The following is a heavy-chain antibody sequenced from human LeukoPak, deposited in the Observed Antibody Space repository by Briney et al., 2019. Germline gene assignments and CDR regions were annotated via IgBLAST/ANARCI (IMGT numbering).Heavy chain of an antibody. V-gene: IGHV1-24*01. Sequence: ASVKVSCKGSGYIFTELSMHWVRQAPGQGLEWMGGFNPEDGETFYAQKFQGRVNMTEDTSTDTAYMELSSLSYDDTAVYYCATDGAGDYLNHWGQGTLVTVSS. CDR3: ATDGAGDYLNH. D-gene: IGHD4-17*01. J-gene: IGHJ4*02. CDR1: GYIFTELS. CDR2: FNPEDGET.